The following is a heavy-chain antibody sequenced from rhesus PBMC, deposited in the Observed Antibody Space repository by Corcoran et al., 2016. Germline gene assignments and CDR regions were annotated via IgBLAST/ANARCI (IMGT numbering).Heavy chain of an antibody. CDR2: IDPSDSDT. V-gene: IGHV5-20*01. Sequence: EVQLVQSGAEVKRPGESLKISCKTSGYSFTSYWISWVRQMPGKGLEWMGAIDPSDSDTRYNPSFQGQVTTSADKSISTAYLQWSRLKASDTATYYCATTLTVTTSWYFDLWGPGTPITISS. CDR1: GYSFTSYW. CDR3: ATTLTVTTSWYFDL. J-gene: IGHJ2*01. D-gene: IGHD4-23*01.